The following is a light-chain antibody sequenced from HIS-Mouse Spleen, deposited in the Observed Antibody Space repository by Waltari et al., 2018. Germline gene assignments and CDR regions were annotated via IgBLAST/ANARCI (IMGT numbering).Light chain of an antibody. J-gene: IGLJ3*02. V-gene: IGLV1-47*01. CDR3: AAWDDSLSGPV. Sequence: QSVLTQPPSASGTPGQRVTISCSGSSSNIGSNYVYWYQQPPGTAPKLLIYRNKQRPDGVPDRFSGSKSGTSASLAISGLRSEDEADYYCAAWDDSLSGPVFGGGTKLTVL. CDR1: SSNIGSNY. CDR2: RNK.